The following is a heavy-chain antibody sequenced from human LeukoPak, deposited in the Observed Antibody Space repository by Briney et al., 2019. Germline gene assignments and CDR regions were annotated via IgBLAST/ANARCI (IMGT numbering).Heavy chain of an antibody. CDR1: GFTLSSYW. Sequence: QAGGSLRLSCAASGFTLSSYWMSWVRQAPGKGLEWVANIKQDGSEKYYVDSVKGRFTISRDNAKNSLYLQMNSLRAEDTAVYYCARSPNWNYDDAFDIWGQGTMVTVSS. V-gene: IGHV3-7*01. CDR3: ARSPNWNYDDAFDI. D-gene: IGHD1-7*01. CDR2: IKQDGSEK. J-gene: IGHJ3*02.